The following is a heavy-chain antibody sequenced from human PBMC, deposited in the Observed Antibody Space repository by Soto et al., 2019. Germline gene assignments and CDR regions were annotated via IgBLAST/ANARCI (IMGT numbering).Heavy chain of an antibody. D-gene: IGHD3-22*01. CDR3: VRAQGYYSFEY. CDR2: ISPDGRRN. V-gene: IGHV3-7*01. CDR1: GFTFSNDW. J-gene: IGHJ4*02. Sequence: EVQLVESGGGLVQLGGSLSLSCAASGFTFSNDWMGWVRQAPGKGLEWVADISPDGRRNCYLDSVKGRFTISRDNAQTSLYLPTNGLSAEDTAVYFCVRAQGYYSFEYWGQGTLVSVSS.